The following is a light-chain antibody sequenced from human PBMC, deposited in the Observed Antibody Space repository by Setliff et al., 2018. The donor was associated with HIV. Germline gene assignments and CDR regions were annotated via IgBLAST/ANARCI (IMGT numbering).Light chain of an antibody. V-gene: IGLV2-14*03. CDR3: SSYTSGSTYV. J-gene: IGLJ1*01. Sequence: PASVSGSPGQSITISCTGTSSDIGGYNFVSWYQQYPGEAPKLIISDNTKRPSGVSDRFSASKSGNTASLTISGLRAEDEADYYCSSYTSGSTYVFGLGTKGTVL. CDR1: SSDIGGYNF. CDR2: DNT.